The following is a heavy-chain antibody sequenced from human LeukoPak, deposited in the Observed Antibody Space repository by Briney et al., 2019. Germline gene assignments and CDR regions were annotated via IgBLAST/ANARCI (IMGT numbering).Heavy chain of an antibody. V-gene: IGHV1-46*03. J-gene: IGHJ5*02. CDR3: ARDSGLRFLEWLFDP. D-gene: IGHD3-3*01. Sequence: ASVKVSCKASGYTFTSYYMHWVRQAPGQGLEWMGIINPSGGSTSYAQKFQGRVTMTRDTSTSTVYMELGSLRSEDTAVYYCARDSGLRFLEWLFDPWGQGTLVTVSS. CDR2: INPSGGST. CDR1: GYTFTSYY.